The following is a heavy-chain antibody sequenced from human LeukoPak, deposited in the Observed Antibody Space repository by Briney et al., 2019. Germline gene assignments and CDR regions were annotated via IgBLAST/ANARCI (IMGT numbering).Heavy chain of an antibody. CDR3: ARDCGGDCYYGVDS. CDR2: IKQDGSEN. V-gene: IGHV3-7*01. Sequence: PGGSLRLSCAASGFTFSSYCMSWVRQAPGKGLEWVAKIKQDGSENYYVDSVKGRFTISRDNAKNSLYLQMNSLRAEDTAVYYCARDCGGDCYYGVDSWGQGTLVTVSS. D-gene: IGHD2-21*01. J-gene: IGHJ4*02. CDR1: GFTFSSYC.